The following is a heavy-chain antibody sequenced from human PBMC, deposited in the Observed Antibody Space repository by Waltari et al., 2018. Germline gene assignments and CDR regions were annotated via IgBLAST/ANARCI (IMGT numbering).Heavy chain of an antibody. J-gene: IGHJ4*02. CDR2: ISSSSSYI. D-gene: IGHD2-15*01. V-gene: IGHV3-21*01. CDR1: GFTFSSYS. CDR3: ASLRDYCSGGSCSPAFDY. Sequence: EVQLVESGGGLVKPGGSLRLSCAASGFTFSSYSMTWVRQAPGKGLEWVSSISSSSSYIYYADSVKGRFTISRDNAKNSLYLQMNSLRAEDTAVYYCASLRDYCSGGSCSPAFDYWGQGTLVTVSS.